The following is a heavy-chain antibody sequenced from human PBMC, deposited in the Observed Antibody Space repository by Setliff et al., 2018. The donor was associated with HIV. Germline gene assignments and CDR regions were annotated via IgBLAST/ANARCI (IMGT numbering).Heavy chain of an antibody. J-gene: IGHJ6*03. D-gene: IGHD2-2*01. CDR3: AREEDCSSSSCYYYYSYYMDV. Sequence: SGGSLRLSCAASGFTFNSYSMNWVRQAPGKGLEWVSSISSSSSYIYYADSVKGRFTISRDNAKNSLFLQMNSLRAEDTAVYYCAREEDCSSSSCYYYYSYYMDVWGKGTTVTVSS. V-gene: IGHV3-21*01. CDR2: ISSSSSYI. CDR1: GFTFNSYS.